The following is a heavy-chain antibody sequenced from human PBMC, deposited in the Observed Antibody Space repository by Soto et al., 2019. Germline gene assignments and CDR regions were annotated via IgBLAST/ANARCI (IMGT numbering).Heavy chain of an antibody. CDR3: ARVRSSSSLRRNWFDP. CDR1: GGSFSGYY. D-gene: IGHD6-6*01. V-gene: IGHV4-34*01. CDR2: INHSGST. Sequence: SETLSLTCAVYGGSFSGYYWSWIRQPPGKGLEWIGEINHSGSTNYNPSLKSRVTMSVDTSKNQFSLKLSSVTAADTAVYYCARVRSSSSLRRNWFDPWGQGTLVTVSS. J-gene: IGHJ5*02.